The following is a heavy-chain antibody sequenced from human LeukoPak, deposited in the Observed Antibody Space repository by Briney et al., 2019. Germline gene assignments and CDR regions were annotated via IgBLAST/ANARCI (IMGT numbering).Heavy chain of an antibody. CDR2: INPNSGGT. D-gene: IGHD6-19*01. J-gene: IGHJ4*02. Sequence: ASVKVSCKASGYTFTGYYMHWVRQAPGQGLEWMGWINPNSGGTNYAQKFQGRVTMTRDTSISTAYMELSRLRSDDTAVYYCARDRTRTGYSSGWYSGTKDYWGQGTLVTVSS. V-gene: IGHV1-2*02. CDR3: ARDRTRTGYSSGWYSGTKDY. CDR1: GYTFTGYY.